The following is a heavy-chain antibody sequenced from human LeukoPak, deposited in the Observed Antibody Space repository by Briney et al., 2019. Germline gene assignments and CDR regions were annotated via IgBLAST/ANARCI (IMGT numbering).Heavy chain of an antibody. Sequence: ASVKVSCKASGYTFTSYYMHWVRQAPGQGLEWMGIINPSGGSTSYAQKFQGRVTMTRDTSTSTVYMELSSVTAADTAVYYCARDRGDFWSGYYSHYFDYWGQGTLVTVSS. J-gene: IGHJ4*02. CDR2: INPSGGST. D-gene: IGHD3-3*01. V-gene: IGHV1-46*01. CDR3: ARDRGDFWSGYYSHYFDY. CDR1: GYTFTSYY.